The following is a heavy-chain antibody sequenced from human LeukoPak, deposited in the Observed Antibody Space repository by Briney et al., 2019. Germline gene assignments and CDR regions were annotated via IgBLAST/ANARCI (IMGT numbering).Heavy chain of an antibody. Sequence: SETLSLTCAVYGGSFSGYYWSWIRQPPGKGLEWIGEINHSGSTNYNPSLKSRVTISVDTSKNQFSLKLSSVTAADTAVYYCARGRGGSYYKGYNWFDPWGQGTLVTVSS. CDR1: GGSFSGYY. CDR3: ARGRGGSYYKGYNWFDP. J-gene: IGHJ5*02. D-gene: IGHD1-26*01. V-gene: IGHV4-34*01. CDR2: INHSGST.